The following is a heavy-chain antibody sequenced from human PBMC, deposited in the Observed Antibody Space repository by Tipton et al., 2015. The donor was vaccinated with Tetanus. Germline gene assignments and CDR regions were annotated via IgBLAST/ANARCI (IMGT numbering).Heavy chain of an antibody. CDR3: ARSYCSGGSCYSDY. CDR2: IYYSGST. CDR1: GGSISSSSYY. Sequence: LRLSCTVSGGSISSSSYYWGWIRQPPGKGLEWIGSIYYSGSTYYNPSLKSRVTISVDTSKNQFSLKLSSVTAADTAVYYCARSYCSGGSCYSDYWGQGTLVTVSS. D-gene: IGHD2-15*01. J-gene: IGHJ4*02. V-gene: IGHV4-39*01.